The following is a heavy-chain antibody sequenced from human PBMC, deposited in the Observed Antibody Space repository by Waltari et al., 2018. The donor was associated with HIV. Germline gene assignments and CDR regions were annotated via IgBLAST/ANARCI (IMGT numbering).Heavy chain of an antibody. Sequence: EVQLVESGGGLVQRGGSLRLSCVASGFTFNSYSMNWVRQAPGKGLEWVSYMRSDSDAIYYADSVKCRFTISRDNAKNSLYLQMNSLRSEDTAVYYGARDRYSYADEAVHFWGQGTMVTVSS. V-gene: IGHV3-48*04. D-gene: IGHD5-18*01. CDR1: GFTFNSYS. J-gene: IGHJ3*01. CDR2: MRSDSDAI. CDR3: ARDRYSYADEAVHF.